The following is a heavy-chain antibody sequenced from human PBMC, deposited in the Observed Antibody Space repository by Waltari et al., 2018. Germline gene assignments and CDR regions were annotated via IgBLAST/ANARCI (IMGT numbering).Heavy chain of an antibody. CDR3: AKDLHYIAAADY. CDR2: STSDDNT. CDR1: GFPFSTNA. V-gene: IGHV3-23*01. D-gene: IGHD6-6*01. J-gene: IGHJ4*02. Sequence: EVQLLESGVGLVQPEGSLRLYFPVSGFPFSTNAMTCVRQAPGKGLEWVLTSTSDDNTYYPDSVKGRFTISRDNSKNTLYLQMNSLTAEDTAIYYCAKDLHYIAAADYWGQGTLVTVSS.